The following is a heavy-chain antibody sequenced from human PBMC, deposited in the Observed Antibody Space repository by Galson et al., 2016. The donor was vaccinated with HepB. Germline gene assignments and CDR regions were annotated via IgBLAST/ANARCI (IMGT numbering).Heavy chain of an antibody. CDR1: GYTFTNYD. J-gene: IGHJ4*02. CDR2: MTPNSGNT. Sequence: SVKVSYKASGYTFTNYDFNWVRQATGQGLEWLGWMTPNSGNTGYAQKFQGRLSLTRDISTSTAYMELSSLTADDTAVYYCARNRAFTGDFDYWGQGTLVTVSS. D-gene: IGHD7-27*01. V-gene: IGHV1-8*01. CDR3: ARNRAFTGDFDY.